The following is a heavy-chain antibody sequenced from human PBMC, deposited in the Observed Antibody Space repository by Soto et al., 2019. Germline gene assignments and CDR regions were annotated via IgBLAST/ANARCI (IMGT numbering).Heavy chain of an antibody. V-gene: IGHV3-30-3*01. D-gene: IGHD3-22*01. CDR1: GFTFSSYA. Sequence: PVGSLRLSCAASGFTFSSYAMHWVRQAPGKGLEWVAVISYDGSNKYYADSVKGRFTISRDNSKNTLYLQMNSLRAEDTAVYYCAREGAIVVVRRAFDIWGQGTMVTVSS. CDR2: ISYDGSNK. CDR3: AREGAIVVVRRAFDI. J-gene: IGHJ3*02.